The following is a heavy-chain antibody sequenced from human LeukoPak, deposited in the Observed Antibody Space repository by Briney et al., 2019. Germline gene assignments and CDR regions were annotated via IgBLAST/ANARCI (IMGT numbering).Heavy chain of an antibody. D-gene: IGHD3-22*01. Sequence: ASVKVSCKASGYTFTSYAISWVRQAPGQGLEWMGWINPNSGGTNYAQKFQGRVTMTRDTSISTAYMGLSRLRSDDTAVYYCARDGYYDSSGLRVHYYMDVWGKGTTVTVSS. V-gene: IGHV1-2*02. CDR2: INPNSGGT. CDR1: GYTFTSYA. CDR3: ARDGYYDSSGLRVHYYMDV. J-gene: IGHJ6*03.